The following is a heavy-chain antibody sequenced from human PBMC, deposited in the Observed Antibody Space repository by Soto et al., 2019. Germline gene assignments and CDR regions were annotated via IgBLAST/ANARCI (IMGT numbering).Heavy chain of an antibody. V-gene: IGHV3-23*01. Sequence: HPGGSLRLSCAASGFTFRSYAMSWVRQAPGKGLEWVSVISGSGGSTYYADSVKGRFTISRDNSNNTLYLQMNSLRAEDTAVYYCAKAYVRYKSGCDYWGQGTLVTVSS. CDR3: AKAYVRYKSGCDY. CDR2: ISGSGGST. CDR1: GFTFRSYA. J-gene: IGHJ4*02. D-gene: IGHD3-16*01.